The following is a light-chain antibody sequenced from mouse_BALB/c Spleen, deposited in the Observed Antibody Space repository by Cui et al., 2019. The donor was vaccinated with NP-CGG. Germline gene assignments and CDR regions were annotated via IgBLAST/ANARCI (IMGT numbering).Light chain of an antibody. Sequence: AVVTQDSALTTSPGETVTLTFRSSTGAVTTSNYANWVQEKPDHLFTGLIGGTNNRAPGVPARFSGSLIGDKAALTITGAQTEDETIYFCALWYSNHWVFGGGTKLTVL. V-gene: IGLV1*01. CDR1: TGAVTTSNY. CDR2: GTN. CDR3: ALWYSNHWV. J-gene: IGLJ1*01.